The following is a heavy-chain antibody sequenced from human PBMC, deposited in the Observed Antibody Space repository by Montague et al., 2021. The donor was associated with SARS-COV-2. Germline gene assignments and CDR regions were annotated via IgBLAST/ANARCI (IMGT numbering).Heavy chain of an antibody. CDR2: INYSGST. CDR1: GGSFSGYY. J-gene: IGHJ3*02. CDR3: AIAMVRGFSRAFDI. Sequence: SETLSLTCAVYGGSFSGYYWSWIRQPPGKGLEWIGEINYSGSTNXNPSLKSRVTISVDTSKNQFSLKLSSVTAADTAVYYCAIAMVRGFSRAFDIWGQGTMVTVSS. V-gene: IGHV4-34*01. D-gene: IGHD3-10*01.